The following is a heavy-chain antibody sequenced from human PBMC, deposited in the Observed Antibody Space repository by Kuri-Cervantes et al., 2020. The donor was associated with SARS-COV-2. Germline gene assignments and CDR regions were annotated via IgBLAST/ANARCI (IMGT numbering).Heavy chain of an antibody. V-gene: IGHV3-48*03. CDR3: AREREASGDF. CDR2: ISSSGSTI. D-gene: IGHD7-27*01. CDR1: GFTFSSYE. Sequence: GESLKISCAASGFTFSSYEMNWVRQAPGKGLEWVSYISSSGSTIYYADSVKGRFTISRDNAKNTLFLQMSNLRADDTAVYYCAREREASGDFWGQGTLVTVSS. J-gene: IGHJ4*02.